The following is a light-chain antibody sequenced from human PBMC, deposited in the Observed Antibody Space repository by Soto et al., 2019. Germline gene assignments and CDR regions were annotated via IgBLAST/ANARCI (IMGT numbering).Light chain of an antibody. J-gene: IGKJ1*01. Sequence: EIVLTQSPATLSLSPGERATLSCRASQSVTSNYLAWYQQKRGQAPRLLIWGASIRATDLPDRFSGGGSGTDFTLTISRLEAEDSAVYYCQQYGSSPGTFGQGTKVDIK. CDR2: GAS. CDR3: QQYGSSPGT. CDR1: QSVTSNY. V-gene: IGKV3-20*01.